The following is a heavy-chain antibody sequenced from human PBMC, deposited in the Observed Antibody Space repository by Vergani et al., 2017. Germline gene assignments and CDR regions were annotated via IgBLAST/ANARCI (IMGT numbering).Heavy chain of an antibody. V-gene: IGHV1-58*01. J-gene: IGHJ4*02. CDR1: GFTFTSSA. CDR2: IVVGSGNT. D-gene: IGHD6-13*01. CDR3: AAYSSSSDFDY. Sequence: QMQLVQSGPEVKKPGTSVKVSCKASGFTFTSSAVQWVRQARGQRLEWIGWIVVGSGNTNYAQKCQERVTITRDMSTSTAYMELSSLRSEDTAVYYCAAYSSSSDFDYWGQGTLVTVSS.